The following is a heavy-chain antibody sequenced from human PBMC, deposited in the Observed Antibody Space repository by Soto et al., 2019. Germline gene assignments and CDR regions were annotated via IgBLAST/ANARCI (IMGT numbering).Heavy chain of an antibody. V-gene: IGHV4-39*07. CDR2: IYYSGST. D-gene: IGHD2-2*02. Sequence: SETLSLTCTVSGGSISSSSYYWGWIRQPPGKGLEWIGSIYYSGSTYYNPSLKSRVTISVDTSKNQFSLKLSSVTAADTAVYYCARVVYREYDCSSTSCYMPLGWFDPWGQGTLVTVSS. CDR1: GGSISSSSYY. J-gene: IGHJ5*02. CDR3: ARVVYREYDCSSTSCYMPLGWFDP.